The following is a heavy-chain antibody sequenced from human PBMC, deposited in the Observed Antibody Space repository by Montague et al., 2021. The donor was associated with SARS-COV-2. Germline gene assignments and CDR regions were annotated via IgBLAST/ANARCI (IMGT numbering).Heavy chain of an antibody. J-gene: IGHJ3*02. CDR1: GGSISSDSFY. Sequence: SETLSLTCTDSGGSISSDSFYRGWLRQPPGKGLEWIGLIYHSGGTYNGPSLKRRFSISVDTSKNQFSLKVTSVTAADTAVYYCARRPGTFGAAFDIWGLGTMVTVSS. CDR3: ARRPGTFGAAFDI. D-gene: IGHD3-10*01. CDR2: IYHSGGT. V-gene: IGHV4-39*01.